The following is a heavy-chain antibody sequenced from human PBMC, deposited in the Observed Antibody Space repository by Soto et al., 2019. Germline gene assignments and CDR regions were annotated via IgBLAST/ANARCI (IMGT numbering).Heavy chain of an antibody. J-gene: IGHJ4*02. Sequence: QVQLVQSGAEVKRPGSSVKVSCKASGDIFTFYSINWVRQAPGLGLEWMGRINPILSMSNYAQRFQGRVTMTADKSTSTAYMEISSLRSEDTAIYYCASSYGSGYRAFDYWGQGALVTVSS. V-gene: IGHV1-69*02. CDR3: ASSYGSGYRAFDY. CDR2: INPILSMS. CDR1: GDIFTFYS. D-gene: IGHD3-10*01.